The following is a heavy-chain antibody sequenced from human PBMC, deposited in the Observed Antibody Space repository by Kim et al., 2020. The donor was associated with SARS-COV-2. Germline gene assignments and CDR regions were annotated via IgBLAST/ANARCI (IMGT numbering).Heavy chain of an antibody. V-gene: IGHV3-48*04. J-gene: IGHJ4*02. Sequence: GGSLRLSCAASGFTFSSYSMNWVRQAPGKGLEWVSYISSSSSTIYYADSVKGRFTISRDNAKNSLYLQMNSLRAEDTAVYYCAREGHYYDSSGPDYWGQGTLVTVSS. D-gene: IGHD3-22*01. CDR2: ISSSSSTI. CDR3: AREGHYYDSSGPDY. CDR1: GFTFSSYS.